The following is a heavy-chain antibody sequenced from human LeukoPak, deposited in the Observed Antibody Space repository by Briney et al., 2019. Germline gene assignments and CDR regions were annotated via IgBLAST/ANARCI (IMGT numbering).Heavy chain of an antibody. CDR2: ISGSDGNT. CDR3: AKDNTIAVAGIFDY. V-gene: IGHV3-23*01. D-gene: IGHD6-19*01. J-gene: IGHJ4*02. Sequence: GGSLRLSCAASGFTFSSYAMSWVRQAPGKGLEWVSGISGSDGNTYYADSVKGRFTISRDKSKSTLYLQINSLRAEDTAVYYCAKDNTIAVAGIFDYWGQGTLVTVSS. CDR1: GFTFSSYA.